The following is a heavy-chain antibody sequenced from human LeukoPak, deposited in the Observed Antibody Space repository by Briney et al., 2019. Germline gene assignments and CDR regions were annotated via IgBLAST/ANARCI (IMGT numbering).Heavy chain of an antibody. CDR1: GYTFTSNY. D-gene: IGHD2-15*01. CDR2: ISPSGGST. Sequence: ASVKVSCKAFGYTFTSNYMHWVRQAPGQGPEWMGVISPSGGSTTYAQKFRGRVTLTRDMSTSTDYLELSSLRSEDTAVYYCARGGFVVVVAATKYDAFDIWGQGTMVTVSS. V-gene: IGHV1-46*01. CDR3: ARGGFVVVVAATKYDAFDI. J-gene: IGHJ3*02.